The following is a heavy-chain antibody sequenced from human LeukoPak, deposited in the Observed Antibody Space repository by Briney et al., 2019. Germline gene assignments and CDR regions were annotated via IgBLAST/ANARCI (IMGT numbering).Heavy chain of an antibody. V-gene: IGHV3-30*18. CDR2: ISYDGSNK. D-gene: IGHD6-19*01. CDR1: GSTFSSYG. J-gene: IGHJ4*02. Sequence: GGSLRLSCAASGSTFSSYGMHWVRQAPGKGLEWVAVISYDGSNKYYADSVKGRFTISRDNSKNTLYLQMNSLRAEDTAVYYCAKDLVPGTSEVAGKDYWGQGTLVTVSS. CDR3: AKDLVPGTSEVAGKDY.